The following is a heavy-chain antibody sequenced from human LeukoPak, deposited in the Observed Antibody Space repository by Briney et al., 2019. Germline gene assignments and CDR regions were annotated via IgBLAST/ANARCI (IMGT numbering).Heavy chain of an antibody. CDR2: TKQDGSEK. D-gene: IGHD4-17*01. CDR1: GFTFSSYW. Sequence: GGSLRLSCAASGFTFSSYWMSWVRQAPGKGLEWVANTKQDGSEKYYVDSVKGRFTISRDNAKNSLYLQMNSLRAEDTAVYCCARGTRRDYDEGPFDYWGQGTLVTVSS. CDR3: ARGTRRDYDEGPFDY. V-gene: IGHV3-7*01. J-gene: IGHJ4*02.